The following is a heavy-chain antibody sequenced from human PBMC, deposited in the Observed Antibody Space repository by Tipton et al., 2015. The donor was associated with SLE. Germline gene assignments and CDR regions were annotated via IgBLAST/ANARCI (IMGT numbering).Heavy chain of an antibody. D-gene: IGHD3/OR15-3a*01. CDR2: VFVSGIT. Sequence: LRLSCTLSAGSMTRSTTTYYWSWIRQPAGKGLEWIGRVFVSGITNYNPSLKSRVSMSTETSKNQFSLKLNSVTAADTAVYYCARAKDWEDGFDIWGQGTMVTVS. CDR3: ARAKDWEDGFDI. CDR1: AGSMTRSTTTYY. V-gene: IGHV4-4*07. J-gene: IGHJ3*02.